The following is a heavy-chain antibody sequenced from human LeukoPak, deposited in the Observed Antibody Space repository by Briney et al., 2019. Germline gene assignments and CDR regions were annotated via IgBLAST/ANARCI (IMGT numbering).Heavy chain of an antibody. CDR2: IRYDGSNK. Sequence: PGGSLRLSCAASGFTFSSYGMHWVRQAPGKGLEWVAFIRYDGSNKYYADSVKGRFTISRDNSKNTLYLQMNSLRAEDTAVYYCAKALRITIFGVVPPFDPWGREPWSPSPQ. CDR1: GFTFSSYG. CDR3: AKALRITIFGVVPPFDP. D-gene: IGHD3-3*01. V-gene: IGHV3-30*02. J-gene: IGHJ5*02.